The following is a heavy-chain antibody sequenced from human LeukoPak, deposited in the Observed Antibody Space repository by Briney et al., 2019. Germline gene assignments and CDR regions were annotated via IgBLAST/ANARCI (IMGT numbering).Heavy chain of an antibody. D-gene: IGHD5-12*01. CDR2: ISACNGNT. Sequence: ASVKVSCKASGYTFTSYGISWVRQAPGQGLEWMGWISACNGNTKYAQKLQGRVTMTTDTSTSTAYMELRSLRSDDTAVYYCARASRDSGYDSNYYGMDVWGKGTTVTVSS. CDR3: ARASRDSGYDSNYYGMDV. V-gene: IGHV1-18*04. CDR1: GYTFTSYG. J-gene: IGHJ6*04.